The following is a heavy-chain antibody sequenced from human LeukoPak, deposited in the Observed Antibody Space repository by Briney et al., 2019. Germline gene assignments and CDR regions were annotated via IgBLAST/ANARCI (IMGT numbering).Heavy chain of an antibody. V-gene: IGHV3-48*04. CDR1: GFTFKWYS. J-gene: IGHJ4*02. CDR2: ISSSGSTI. D-gene: IGHD1-14*01. CDR3: ARGLLGNHDY. Sequence: GGSLRLSCSASGFTFKWYSMNWVRQAPGKGLEWVSYISSSGSTIYYADSVKGRFTISRDNAKNSLYLQMNSLRAEDTAVYYCARGLLGNHDYWGQGTLVTVSS.